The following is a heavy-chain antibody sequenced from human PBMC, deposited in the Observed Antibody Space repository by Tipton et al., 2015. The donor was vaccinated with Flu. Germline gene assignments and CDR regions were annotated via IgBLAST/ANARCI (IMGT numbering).Heavy chain of an antibody. V-gene: IGHV3-33*06. CDR1: GFTFSRSG. CDR3: AKGISVSGSDYLDS. CDR2: IWFDGSNT. J-gene: IGHJ4*02. D-gene: IGHD3-10*01. Sequence: SLRLSCAASGFTFSRSGMHWVRQAPGRGLEWVAVIWFDGSNTYYADSVKGRFTISRDNSKNTLYLQMSSLGADDTAVYYCAKGISVSGSDYLDSWGQGTLVTVSS.